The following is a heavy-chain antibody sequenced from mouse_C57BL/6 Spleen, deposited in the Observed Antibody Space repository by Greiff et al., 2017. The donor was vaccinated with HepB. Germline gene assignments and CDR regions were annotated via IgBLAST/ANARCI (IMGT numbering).Heavy chain of an antibody. CDR2: IDPSDSYT. V-gene: IGHV1-69*01. Sequence: VQLQQPGAELVMPGASVKLSCKASGYTFTSYWMHWVKQRPGQGLEWIGEIDPSDSYTNYNQKFKGKSTLTVDKSSSTAYMQLSSLTSEDSAVYYCARSGPYDYERFAYWGQGTLVTVSA. CDR3: ARSGPYDYERFAY. CDR1: GYTFTSYW. D-gene: IGHD2-4*01. J-gene: IGHJ3*01.